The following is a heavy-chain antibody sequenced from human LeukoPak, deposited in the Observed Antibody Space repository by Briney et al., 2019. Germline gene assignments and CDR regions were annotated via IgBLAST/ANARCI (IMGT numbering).Heavy chain of an antibody. V-gene: IGHV1-18*01. CDR3: ARDLRPSLKGCSGYDPFDY. Sequence: ASVKVSCKASGYTFTSHGISWVRQAPGQGLEWMGWISAYNGNTNYAQKLQGRVTMTTDTSTSTAYMELRSLRSDDTAVYYCARDLRPSLKGCSGYDPFDYWGQGTLVTVSS. CDR2: ISAYNGNT. CDR1: GYTFTSHG. D-gene: IGHD5-12*01. J-gene: IGHJ4*02.